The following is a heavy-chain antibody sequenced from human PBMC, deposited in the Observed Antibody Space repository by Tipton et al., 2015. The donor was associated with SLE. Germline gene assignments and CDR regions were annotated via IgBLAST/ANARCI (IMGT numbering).Heavy chain of an antibody. CDR1: GGSISSYY. CDR2: IYYSGST. D-gene: IGHD3-22*01. CDR3: ARRMGSSGYYSLGY. J-gene: IGHJ4*02. V-gene: IGHV3-53*04. Sequence: LSLTCTVSGGSISSYYWSWIRQPPGKGLEWIGYIYYSGSTYYADSVKGRFTISRHNSKNTLYLQMNSLRAEDTAVYYCARRMGSSGYYSLGYWGQGTLVTVSS.